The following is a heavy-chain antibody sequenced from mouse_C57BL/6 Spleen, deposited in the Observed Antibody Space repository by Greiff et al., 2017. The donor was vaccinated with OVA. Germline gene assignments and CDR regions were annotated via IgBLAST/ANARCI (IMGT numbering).Heavy chain of an antibody. CDR3: ARSQILNYYGSSYDYAMDY. D-gene: IGHD1-1*01. V-gene: IGHV1-53*01. CDR1: GYTFTSYW. Sequence: QVQLQQPGTDLVKPGASVKLSCKASGYTFTSYWMHWVKQRPGQGLEWIGNINPSNGGTNYNEKFKSKATLTVDKSSSTAYMQLSSLTSEDSAVYYCARSQILNYYGSSYDYAMDYWGQGTSVTVSS. J-gene: IGHJ4*01. CDR2: INPSNGGT.